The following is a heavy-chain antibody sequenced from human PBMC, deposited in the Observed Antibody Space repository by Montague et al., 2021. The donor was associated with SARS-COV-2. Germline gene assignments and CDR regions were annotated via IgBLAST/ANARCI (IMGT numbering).Heavy chain of an antibody. CDR2: IYYSGST. V-gene: IGHV4-61*01. CDR1: GGSVSSGSYY. CDR3: AKDGEALAWGTFDI. D-gene: IGHD3-10*01. J-gene: IGHJ3*02. Sequence: SETLSLTCIVSGGSVSSGSYYWSWIRQPPGKGLEWIGYIYYSGSTNHNPSLKSRVTISVDTSKKQFSLKVNSVTAADTAVYYCAKDGEALAWGTFDIWGQGTMVTVSS.